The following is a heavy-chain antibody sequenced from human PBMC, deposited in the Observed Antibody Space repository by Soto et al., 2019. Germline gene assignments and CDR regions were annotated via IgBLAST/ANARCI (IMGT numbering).Heavy chain of an antibody. Sequence: QVPLVQSGAEVKKPGASVKVSCKASGYTFSTYAMHWVRQAPGQRLEWMGWINAGNGNTKYSQKFQGRVTITRDTSASTAYMELSSLRSEDTAMYYCARGSIAVPKVYYHDYMDFWGKGTTVTVSS. CDR2: INAGNGNT. CDR3: ARGSIAVPKVYYHDYMDF. CDR1: GYTFSTYA. V-gene: IGHV1-3*01. J-gene: IGHJ6*03. D-gene: IGHD6-6*01.